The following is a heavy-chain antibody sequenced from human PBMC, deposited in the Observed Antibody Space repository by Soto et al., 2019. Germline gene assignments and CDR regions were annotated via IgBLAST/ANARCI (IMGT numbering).Heavy chain of an antibody. V-gene: IGHV3-74*03. D-gene: IGHD3-3*02. CDR3: ARVSSASFSFDY. J-gene: IGHJ4*02. CDR1: GFTFSSYW. Sequence: GGSLRLSCAASGFTFSSYWMHWVRQAPGKGLVWVARINSDGSSTTYADSVKGRFTISRDNAKNTLFLQMNSLRDEDTAVYFCARVSSASFSFDYWGQGNLVTVS. CDR2: INSDGSST.